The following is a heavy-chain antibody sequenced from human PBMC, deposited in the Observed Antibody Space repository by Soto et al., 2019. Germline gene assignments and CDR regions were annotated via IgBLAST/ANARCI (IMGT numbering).Heavy chain of an antibody. CDR2: ISNIGTSI. CDR3: ARNGGGLGV. J-gene: IGHJ6*02. Sequence: GGSLRLSCAASGFTFGSYGMVWVRQAPGKGLEWISYISNIGTSIYYADSVKGRLTISRDNAKNSLYLQMDSLRADDTAVYYCARNGGGLGVWGQGTTVTVSS. V-gene: IGHV3-48*03. CDR1: GFTFGSYG. D-gene: IGHD3-10*01.